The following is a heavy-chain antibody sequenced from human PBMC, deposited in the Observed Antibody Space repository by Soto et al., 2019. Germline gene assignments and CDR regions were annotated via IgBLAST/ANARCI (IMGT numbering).Heavy chain of an antibody. CDR1: GGSISSYY. V-gene: IGHV4-59*08. CDR3: ARQVPGPSGSGSYFDY. Sequence: QVQLQESGPGLVKPSETLSLTCTVSGGSISSYYWSWIRQPPGKGLEWIGYIYYSGSTNYNPSLKTRVTISVDTSKNQSSLQLSSVTAADAAEYYCARQVPGPSGSGSYFDYWGQGTLVTVSS. CDR2: IYYSGST. D-gene: IGHD3-10*01. J-gene: IGHJ4*02.